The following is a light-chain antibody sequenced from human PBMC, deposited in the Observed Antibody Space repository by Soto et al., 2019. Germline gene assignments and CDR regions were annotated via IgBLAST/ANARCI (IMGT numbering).Light chain of an antibody. CDR3: QQRSNWPPGIT. CDR2: GAS. J-gene: IGKJ5*01. V-gene: IGKV3D-20*02. CDR1: QSVSSSY. Sequence: EIVLTQSPATLSLSPGERATLSCRASQSVSSSYLAWYQQKPGQAPRLLIYGASSRATGIPDRFSGSGSGTDFTLTISRLEPEDFAVYYCQQRSNWPPGITFGQGTRLEIK.